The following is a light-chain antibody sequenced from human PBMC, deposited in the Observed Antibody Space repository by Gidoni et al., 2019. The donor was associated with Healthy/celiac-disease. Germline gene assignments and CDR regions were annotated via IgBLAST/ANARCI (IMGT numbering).Light chain of an antibody. CDR2: GAS. CDR3: QQYGNSRT. V-gene: IGKV3-20*01. Sequence: IVLTSSPGTLSLSPGERATLSCRASQSVSSSYLAWHQQKPDQAPRLLIYGASSRVTGIPVRFSGSGSGTDFTLTISRLEPEDFAVYYCQQYGNSRTFGEGTKVEIK. J-gene: IGKJ4*01. CDR1: QSVSSSY.